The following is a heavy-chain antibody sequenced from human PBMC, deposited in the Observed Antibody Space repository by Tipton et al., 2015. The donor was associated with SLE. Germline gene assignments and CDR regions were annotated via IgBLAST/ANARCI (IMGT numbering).Heavy chain of an antibody. CDR3: AATVTALSGAVYYGMDV. V-gene: IGHV1-58*02. Sequence: QSGAEVKKPGTSVKVSCKASGFTFSTSAMHWVRQARGQRLEWIGWIVVGSGLTTYAQKFQERVTISSDMSTTTAFLELSSLGSEDTAMYYCAATVTALSGAVYYGMDVWGHGTTVTVSS. D-gene: IGHD2-8*02. CDR1: GFTFSTSA. CDR2: IVVGSGLT. J-gene: IGHJ6*02.